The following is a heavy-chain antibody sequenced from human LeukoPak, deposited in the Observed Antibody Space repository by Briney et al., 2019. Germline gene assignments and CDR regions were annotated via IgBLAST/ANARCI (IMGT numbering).Heavy chain of an antibody. CDR3: ARDTAGNFDY. D-gene: IGHD2-2*02. Sequence: PSETLSLTCAVYGGSFTIYSWTWIRQPPGKSLEWVGEISPSGNTQYNPSLKSRVTISVDTSKNQFSLKLSSVTAADTAVYYCARDTAGNFDYWGQGTLVTVSS. J-gene: IGHJ4*02. CDR1: GGSFTIYS. V-gene: IGHV4-34*01. CDR2: ISPSGNT.